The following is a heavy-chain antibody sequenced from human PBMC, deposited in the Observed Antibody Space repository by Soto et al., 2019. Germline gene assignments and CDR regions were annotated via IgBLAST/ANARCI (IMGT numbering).Heavy chain of an antibody. V-gene: IGHV5-51*01. J-gene: IGHJ3*02. CDR1: GYRFTRYW. Sequence: ESLTISFTCSGYRFTRYWIGWVRQMPGKGLEWMGIIYPGDSDTRYSPSFQGQVTISADKSISTAYLQWSSLKASDTAMYYCASRRGYYYDSSGSLDAFDIWGQGTTVTV. D-gene: IGHD3-22*01. CDR2: IYPGDSDT. CDR3: ASRRGYYYDSSGSLDAFDI.